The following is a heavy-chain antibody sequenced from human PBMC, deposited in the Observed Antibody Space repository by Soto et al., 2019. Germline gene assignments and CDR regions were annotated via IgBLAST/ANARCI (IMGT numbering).Heavy chain of an antibody. D-gene: IGHD1-26*01. J-gene: IGHJ3*02. Sequence: SVKVSCNTSGVTFSSYAISWVRQAPGQGLEWMGGIIPIFGTANYAQKFQGRVTITADESTSTAYMELSSLRSEDTAVYYCARDRATGVGATGRRAFDIWGQGTMVTVSS. CDR1: GVTFSSYA. CDR2: IIPIFGTA. CDR3: ARDRATGVGATGRRAFDI. V-gene: IGHV1-69*13.